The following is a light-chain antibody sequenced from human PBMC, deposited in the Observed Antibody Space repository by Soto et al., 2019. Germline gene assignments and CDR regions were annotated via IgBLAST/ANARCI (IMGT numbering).Light chain of an antibody. Sequence: QSVLTQPASVSGSPGQSITISCTGTSSDVGAYNYVSWYQQHPGKPPKLIIYEVSDRPSGVSNRFSGSKSGNTASLTISGLQAEDEAVYYCSSFAGSRVLFLGGGTKLTVL. J-gene: IGLJ2*01. CDR1: SSDVGAYNY. CDR3: SSFAGSRVLF. V-gene: IGLV2-14*01. CDR2: EVS.